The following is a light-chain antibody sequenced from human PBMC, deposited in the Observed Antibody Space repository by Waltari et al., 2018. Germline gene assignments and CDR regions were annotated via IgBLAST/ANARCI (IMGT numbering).Light chain of an antibody. Sequence: IVTTQSPLSLPVTPGEPASIPCTFSPSLLQSNGNNYLDCYLQKPGQSPQLLLYLGSNRASGVPDRFSGSGSGTDFTLKISRVEAEDVGVYYCMQALQAETFGQGTKLEIK. CDR3: MQALQAET. CDR2: LGS. CDR1: PSLLQSNGNNY. J-gene: IGKJ2*01. V-gene: IGKV2-28*01.